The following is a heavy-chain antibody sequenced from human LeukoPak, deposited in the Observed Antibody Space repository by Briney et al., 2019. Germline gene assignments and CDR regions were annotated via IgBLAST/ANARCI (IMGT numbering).Heavy chain of an antibody. CDR3: ARRARPYYDFWSGQIPSWFDP. CDR1: GGSFSGYY. D-gene: IGHD3-3*01. V-gene: IGHV4-34*01. CDR2: INHSGST. Sequence: SETLSLTCAVYGGSFSGYYWSWIRQPPGKGLEWIGEINHSGSTNYNPSLKSRVTISVDTSKNQFSLKLSSVTAADTAVYYCARRARPYYDFWSGQIPSWFDPWGQGTLVTVSS. J-gene: IGHJ5*02.